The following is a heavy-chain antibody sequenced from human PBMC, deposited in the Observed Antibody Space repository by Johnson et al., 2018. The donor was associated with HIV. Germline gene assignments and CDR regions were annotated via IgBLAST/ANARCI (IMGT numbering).Heavy chain of an antibody. CDR3: AREQYGGNSNAGDGFDI. Sequence: VESGGGLVQPGGSLRLSCSASGFSVSSNYMTWVRQAPGKGLEWVSVIYSGGSTYYADSVKCRFTISRDNAKNSLYLQMNSLRAEDTAVYYCAREQYGGNSNAGDGFDIWGQGTMVTVSS. J-gene: IGHJ3*02. CDR2: IYSGGST. D-gene: IGHD4-23*01. CDR1: GFSVSSNY. V-gene: IGHV3-66*01.